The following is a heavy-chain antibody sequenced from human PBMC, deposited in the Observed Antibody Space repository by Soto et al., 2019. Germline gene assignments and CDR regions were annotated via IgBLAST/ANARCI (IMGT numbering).Heavy chain of an antibody. J-gene: IGHJ4*02. V-gene: IGHV2-5*02. CDR3: APQARLDSLIVARNYFDY. CDR1: GFSFSTIRVA. D-gene: IGHD3-16*02. Sequence: SGPTPVNPTETLTLTCTFSGFSFSTIRVAVGWIGQPPGKALDWLALIYWDDYKRYSPSLXSRIPITKVTPKTQVLLPITNIETVEAATYSCAPQARLDSLIVARNYFDYGGQGTVVHVSS. CDR2: IYWDDYK.